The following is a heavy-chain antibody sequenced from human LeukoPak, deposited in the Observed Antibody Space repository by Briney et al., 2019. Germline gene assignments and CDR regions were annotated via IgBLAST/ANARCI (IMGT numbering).Heavy chain of an antibody. CDR1: GFTFSSYC. J-gene: IGHJ4*02. Sequence: HSGGSLRLSCAASGFTFSSYCMHWVRQAPGKGLEWVAVISYDGSNKYYADSVKGRFTISRDNSKNTLYLQTNSLRAEDTAVYYCAKKGGTSGFDYWGQGTLVTVSS. CDR2: ISYDGSNK. CDR3: AKKGGTSGFDY. D-gene: IGHD1-26*01. V-gene: IGHV3-30*18.